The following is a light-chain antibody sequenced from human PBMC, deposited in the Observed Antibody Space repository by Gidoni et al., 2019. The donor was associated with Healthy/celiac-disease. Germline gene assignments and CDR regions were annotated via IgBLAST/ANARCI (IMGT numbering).Light chain of an antibody. CDR3: QQYNNWPPYT. CDR1: QSVSSN. V-gene: IGKV3-15*01. CDR2: GAS. J-gene: IGKJ2*01. Sequence: IVMTQYHATLSVSPGERATLSCRASQSVSSNLAWYQQKPGQAPRLLIYGASTRATGIPARFSGSGSGTEFTLTISSLQSEDFAVYYCQQYNNWPPYTFGQGTKLEIK.